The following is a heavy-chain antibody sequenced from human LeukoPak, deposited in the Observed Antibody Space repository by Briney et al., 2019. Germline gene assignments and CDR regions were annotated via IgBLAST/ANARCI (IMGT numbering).Heavy chain of an antibody. CDR1: GGSISSYY. J-gene: IGHJ4*02. CDR3: ARDGGSYGAVDY. D-gene: IGHD4-17*01. CDR2: IYYSGTT. Sequence: SETLSLTCTVSGGSISSYYWSWIRQPPGKGLEWVGYIYYSGTTNYNPSPKSRVTISVDTSKAQFSLKLSSVAAAATAGYYCARDGGSYGAVDYWGQGTLVTVSS. V-gene: IGHV4-59*01.